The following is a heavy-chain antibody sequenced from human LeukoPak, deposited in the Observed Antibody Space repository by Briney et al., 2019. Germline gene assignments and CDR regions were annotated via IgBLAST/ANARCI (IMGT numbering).Heavy chain of an antibody. CDR1: GGSISSGSYY. CDR3: ARDNPQYYDFWSGYSSSLDP. CDR2: IYTSGST. V-gene: IGHV4-61*02. Sequence: PSETLSLTCTVSGGSISSGSYYWSWIRQPAGKGLEWIGRIYTSGSTNYNPSLRSRVTISVDTSKNQFSLKLSSVTAADTAVYYCARDNPQYYDFWSGYSSSLDPWGQGTLVTVSS. J-gene: IGHJ5*02. D-gene: IGHD3-3*01.